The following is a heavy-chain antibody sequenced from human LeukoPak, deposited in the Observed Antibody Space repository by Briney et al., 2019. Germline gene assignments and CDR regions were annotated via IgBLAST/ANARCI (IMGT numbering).Heavy chain of an antibody. Sequence: PSETLSLTCTVSGGSISSHYWTWIRKPPGKGLEWIGYIYYSGSTNYNPSLKSRVTISVDTSKNQFSLKLSSVTAADTAVYYCARLYNWNDRAFDIWGQGTMVTVSS. J-gene: IGHJ3*02. CDR1: GGSISSHY. D-gene: IGHD1-1*01. CDR3: ARLYNWNDRAFDI. V-gene: IGHV4-59*11. CDR2: IYYSGST.